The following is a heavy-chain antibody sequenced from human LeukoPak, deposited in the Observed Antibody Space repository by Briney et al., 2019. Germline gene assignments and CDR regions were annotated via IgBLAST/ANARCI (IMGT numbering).Heavy chain of an antibody. J-gene: IGHJ4*02. V-gene: IGHV3-23*01. Sequence: GGSLRLSCAASGFTFSSYAMSWVRQAPGKGLEWVSTISGSGGSTDYADSVKGRFTISRDNSKNTLYLQMNSLRAEDAAVYYCAKAYGSGWAPFDYWGQGTLVTASS. CDR3: AKAYGSGWAPFDY. D-gene: IGHD6-19*01. CDR1: GFTFSSYA. CDR2: ISGSGGST.